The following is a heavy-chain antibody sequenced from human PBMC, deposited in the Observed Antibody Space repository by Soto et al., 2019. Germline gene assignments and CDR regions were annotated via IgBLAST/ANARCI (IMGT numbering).Heavy chain of an antibody. V-gene: IGHV1-18*04. J-gene: IGHJ4*02. D-gene: IGHD4-17*01. CDR1: GYTFSTST. CDR3: AIANYGDDDY. CDR2: IKAYSGNT. Sequence: LVQSGAEAKKPGTSVKVSCKASGYTFSTSTISWVRQAPGQGLKWLGWIKAYSGNTNYAPKLQGRVTMTTDTSTSTAYLELRSLTNDDTAMYYCAIANYGDDDYWGQGTLVTVSS.